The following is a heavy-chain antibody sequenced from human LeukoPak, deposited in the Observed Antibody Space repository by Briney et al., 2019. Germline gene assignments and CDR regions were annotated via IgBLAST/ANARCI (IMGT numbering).Heavy chain of an antibody. J-gene: IGHJ4*02. CDR2: ISSSGSTI. Sequence: GGSLRLSCAASGFTFSDYYMSWIRQAPGKGLEWVSYISSSGSTIYYADSVKGRFTISRDNAKNSLYLQMNSLGAEDTAVYYCARPSGYDILTGYPSNYWGQGTLVTVSS. CDR3: ARPSGYDILTGYPSNY. V-gene: IGHV3-11*01. CDR1: GFTFSDYY. D-gene: IGHD3-9*01.